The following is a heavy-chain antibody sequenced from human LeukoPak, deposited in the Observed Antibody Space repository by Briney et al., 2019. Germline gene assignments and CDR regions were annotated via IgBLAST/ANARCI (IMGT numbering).Heavy chain of an antibody. D-gene: IGHD6-19*01. CDR2: IIPILGIA. CDR1: GYTFTSYG. CDR3: ARSAASGWFDY. Sequence: SVKVSCKASGYTFTSYGISWVRQAPGQGLEWMGRIIPILGIANYAQKFQGRVTITADKSTSTAYMELSSLRSEDTAVYYCARSAASGWFDYWGQGTLVTVSS. V-gene: IGHV1-69*04. J-gene: IGHJ4*02.